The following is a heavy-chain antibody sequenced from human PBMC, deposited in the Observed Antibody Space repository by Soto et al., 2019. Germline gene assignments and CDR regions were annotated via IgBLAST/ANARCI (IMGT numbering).Heavy chain of an antibody. Sequence: SETLSLTCTVSGGSFKSGSYSWSWIRQPPGKGLEWIGYVYHTGRTSYNPSLKSQVSISMDTSKNQFPLNLDSVTAADTAVYFCARDFAYFDSWGQGTLVTVSS. V-gene: IGHV4-61*01. J-gene: IGHJ4*02. CDR1: GGSFKSGSYS. D-gene: IGHD3-3*01. CDR3: ARDFAYFDS. CDR2: VYHTGRT.